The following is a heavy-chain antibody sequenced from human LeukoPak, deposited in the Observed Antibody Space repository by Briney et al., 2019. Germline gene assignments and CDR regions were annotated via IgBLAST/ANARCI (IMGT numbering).Heavy chain of an antibody. CDR2: MNPNSGNT. V-gene: IGHV1-8*01. CDR1: GYTFTSYD. Sequence: GASVKVSCKASGYTFTSYDINWVRQATGQGLEWMGWMNPNSGNTGYAQKFQGRVTMTRNTSISTAYMELSSLRSEDTAVYYCARGLLLWFWELLGYWGQGTLVTVSS. D-gene: IGHD3-10*01. CDR3: ARGLLLWFWELLGY. J-gene: IGHJ4*02.